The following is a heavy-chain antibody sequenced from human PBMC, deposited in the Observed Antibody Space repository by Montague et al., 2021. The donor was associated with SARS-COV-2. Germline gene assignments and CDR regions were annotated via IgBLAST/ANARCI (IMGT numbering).Heavy chain of an antibody. CDR2: INHSGST. CDR3: ASSYYYGSGTYVYNYYMDV. J-gene: IGHJ6*03. Sequence: SETLSLTCAVYGGSFSNYYWSWIRQPPGKGLEWIGEINHSGSTNXNPSLKSRVTISVDSSENQFSLRLSSVTAADTAVYYCASSYYYGSGTYVYNYYMDVWGKGTTVTFSS. CDR1: GGSFSNYY. V-gene: IGHV4-34*01. D-gene: IGHD3-10*01.